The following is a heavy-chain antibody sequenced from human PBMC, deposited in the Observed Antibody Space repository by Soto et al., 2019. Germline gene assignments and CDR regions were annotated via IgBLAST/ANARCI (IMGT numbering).Heavy chain of an antibody. CDR1: GYSFTSYW. J-gene: IGHJ6*02. CDR2: IDPSDSYT. Sequence: GESLKISCKGSGYSFTSYWISWVRQMPGKGLEWMGRIDPSDSYTNYSPSFQGHVTISADKSISTAYLQWSSLKASDTAMYYCARRNSYGYYYYGMDVWGQGTTVTVSS. D-gene: IGHD5-18*01. V-gene: IGHV5-10-1*01. CDR3: ARRNSYGYYYYGMDV.